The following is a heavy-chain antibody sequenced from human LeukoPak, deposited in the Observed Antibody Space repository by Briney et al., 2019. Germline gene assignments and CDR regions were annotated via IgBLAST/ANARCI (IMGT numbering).Heavy chain of an antibody. CDR3: ARGEGYYDSSGYYATAHAFDI. Sequence: GGSLRLSCAASGFTFSSYAMSWVRQAPGKGLEWVSAISGSGVSTYSADPVKGRFTISRDNSKNTLYLQMTSLRSADTAVYYCARGEGYYDSSGYYATAHAFDIWGQGTMVTVSS. V-gene: IGHV3-23*01. CDR2: ISGSGVST. CDR1: GFTFSSYA. D-gene: IGHD3-22*01. J-gene: IGHJ3*02.